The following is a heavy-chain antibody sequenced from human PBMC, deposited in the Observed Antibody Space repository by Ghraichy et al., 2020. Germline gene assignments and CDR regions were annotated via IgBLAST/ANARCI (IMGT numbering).Heavy chain of an antibody. CDR1: GGSISSYY. D-gene: IGHD3-22*01. CDR3: ARVGLQDDSSGYWIPKEYNWFDP. V-gene: IGHV4-59*01. J-gene: IGHJ5*02. CDR2: IYYSGST. Sequence: SETLSLTCTVSGGSISSYYWSWIRQPPGKGLEWIGYIYYSGSTNYNPSLKSRVTISVDTSKNQFSLKLSSVTAADTALYYCARVGLQDDSSGYWIPKEYNWFDPWGQGTLVIVSS.